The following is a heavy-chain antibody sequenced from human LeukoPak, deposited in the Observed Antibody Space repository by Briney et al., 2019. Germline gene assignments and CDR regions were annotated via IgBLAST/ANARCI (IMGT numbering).Heavy chain of an antibody. CDR3: ARGTAYCGGDCYFY. V-gene: IGHV1-69*05. CDR1: GGTFSSYA. D-gene: IGHD2-21*02. J-gene: IGHJ4*02. CDR2: IIPIFGTA. Sequence: GASVKVSCKASGGTFSSYAISWVRQALGQGLEWMGRIIPIFGTANYAQKFQGRVTITTDESTSTAYMELSSLRSEDTAVYYCARGTAYCGGDCYFYWGQGTLVTVSS.